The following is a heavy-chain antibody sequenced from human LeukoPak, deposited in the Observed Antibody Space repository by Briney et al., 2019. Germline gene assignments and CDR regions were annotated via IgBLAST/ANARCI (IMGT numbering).Heavy chain of an antibody. CDR3: ARDTGGGYSCYDC. J-gene: IGHJ4*02. V-gene: IGHV3-7*01. CDR2: IKQDGSEK. D-gene: IGHD5-18*01. CDR1: GFTFSSYW. Sequence: GGSLRLSCAASGFTFSSYWMTWIRQAPGKGLEWVANIKQDGSEKYYVDSVKGRFIISRDNAKNSLYLQMNSLRAEDTAVYYCARDTGGGYSCYDCWGQGTLVTVSS.